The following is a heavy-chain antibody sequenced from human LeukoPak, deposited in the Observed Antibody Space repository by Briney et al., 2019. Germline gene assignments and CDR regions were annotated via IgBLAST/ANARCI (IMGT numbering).Heavy chain of an antibody. CDR3: AGVCYYGSGSYFADAFDI. J-gene: IGHJ3*02. V-gene: IGHV4-59*01. D-gene: IGHD3-10*01. Sequence: SETLSLTCTVSGGSISSYYWSWIRQPPGKGLEWMGYIYYSGSTNYNPSLKSRVTISVDTSKNQFSLKLSSVTAADTAVYYCAGVCYYGSGSYFADAFDIWGQGTMVTVSS. CDR2: IYYSGST. CDR1: GGSISSYY.